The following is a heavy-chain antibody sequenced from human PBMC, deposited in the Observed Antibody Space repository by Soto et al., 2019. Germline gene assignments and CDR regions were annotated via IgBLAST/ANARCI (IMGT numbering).Heavy chain of an antibody. CDR1: GGSISSYY. D-gene: IGHD4-4*01. V-gene: IGHV4-59*01. Sequence: QVQLQESGPGLVKPSETLSLTCTVSGGSISSYYWSWIRQPPGKGLEWIGYIYYSGSTNYNPSLKSRVTISVDTSKNQFSLKLSSVTAADTAVYYCARVRPTVTTTGYYYYYYMDVWGKGTTVTVSS. CDR3: ARVRPTVTTTGYYYYYYMDV. J-gene: IGHJ6*03. CDR2: IYYSGST.